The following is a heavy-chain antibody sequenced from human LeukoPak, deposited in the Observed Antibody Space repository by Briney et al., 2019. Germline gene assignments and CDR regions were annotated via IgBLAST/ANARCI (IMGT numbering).Heavy chain of an antibody. V-gene: IGHV3-23*01. Sequence: GGSLRLSCAASGFTFSAYGMSWVRQSPRKGLEWVSAVSGADGTTYYADSVKGRFTISRDNSKSTLYLQMNSLRAEDTAVYYCAKDLLYSDVWGSYRPNPLDYWGQGTLVTVSS. J-gene: IGHJ4*02. D-gene: IGHD3-16*02. CDR2: VSGADGTT. CDR1: GFTFSAYG. CDR3: AKDLLYSDVWGSYRPNPLDY.